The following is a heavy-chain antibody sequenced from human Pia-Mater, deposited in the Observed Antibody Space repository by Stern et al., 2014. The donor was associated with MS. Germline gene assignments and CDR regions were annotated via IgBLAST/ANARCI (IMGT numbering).Heavy chain of an antibody. J-gene: IGHJ3*02. CDR3: AAEPMYYSDSVGAFDI. V-gene: IGHV1-58*01. Sequence: QLVQSGPEVKKPGTSVKVSCKASGFTFTSSAVQWVRQARGQRLVWIGWIVVGSGNTNYAQKFQERVTITRDMSTSTAYMELSSLRSEDTAVYYCAAEPMYYSDSVGAFDILGHGTMVTVSS. CDR1: GFTFTSSA. CDR2: IVVGSGNT. D-gene: IGHD3-22*01.